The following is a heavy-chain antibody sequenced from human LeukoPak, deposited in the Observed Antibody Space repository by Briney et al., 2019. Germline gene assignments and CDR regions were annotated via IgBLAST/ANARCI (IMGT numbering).Heavy chain of an antibody. CDR1: GGSISSYY. CDR2: IYYSGST. Sequence: SETLSLTCTVSGGSISSYYWSWIRQPPGKGLEWIGYIYYSGSTNYNPSLKSRVTISVDTSKNQFSLKLSSVTAADTAVYYCASERRGTQLDYAFDIWGQGTMVTVSS. J-gene: IGHJ3*02. D-gene: IGHD6-6*01. V-gene: IGHV4-59*08. CDR3: ASERRGTQLDYAFDI.